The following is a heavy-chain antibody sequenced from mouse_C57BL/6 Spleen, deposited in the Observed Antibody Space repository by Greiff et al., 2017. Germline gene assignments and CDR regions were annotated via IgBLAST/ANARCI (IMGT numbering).Heavy chain of an antibody. CDR3: ARKVGNYDYAMDY. V-gene: IGHV1-19*01. D-gene: IGHD2-1*01. CDR2: INPYNGGT. J-gene: IGHJ4*01. CDR1: GYTFTDYY. Sequence: EVQRVESGPVLVKPGASVKMSCKASGYTFTDYYMNWVKQSHGKSLEWIGVINPYNGGTSYNQKFKGKATLTVDKSSSTAYMELNSLTSEDSAVYYCARKVGNYDYAMDYWGQGTSVTVSS.